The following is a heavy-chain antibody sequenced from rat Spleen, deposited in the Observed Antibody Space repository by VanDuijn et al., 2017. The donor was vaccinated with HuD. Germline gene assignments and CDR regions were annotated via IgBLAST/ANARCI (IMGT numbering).Heavy chain of an antibody. CDR1: GYSITSSYR. Sequence: EVQLQESGPGLVKPSQSLSLTCSVTGYSITSSYRWNWIRKFPGNKLEWMGYINSAGSTNYNPSLKSRISITRDTSKNQFFLQVNSVTTEDTATYYCATYSFAYWGQGTLVTVSS. V-gene: IGHV3-3*01. J-gene: IGHJ3*01. CDR2: INSAGST. D-gene: IGHD4-6*01. CDR3: ATYSFAY.